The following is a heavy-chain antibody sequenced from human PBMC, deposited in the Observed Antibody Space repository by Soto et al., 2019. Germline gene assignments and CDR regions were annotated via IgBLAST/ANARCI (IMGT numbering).Heavy chain of an antibody. Sequence: QVQLVESGGGVVQPGRSLRLSCAASGFTVSSYGMHWVRQAPGKGLEWVAVISRDGGTKYYADSVKGRFTISRDNSRNTLLLEMNSRRGDDMAVYYCTGEVASGYWGQGTLVTVSS. CDR3: TGEVASGY. V-gene: IGHV3-30*03. CDR1: GFTVSSYG. D-gene: IGHD2-8*02. J-gene: IGHJ4*02. CDR2: ISRDGGTK.